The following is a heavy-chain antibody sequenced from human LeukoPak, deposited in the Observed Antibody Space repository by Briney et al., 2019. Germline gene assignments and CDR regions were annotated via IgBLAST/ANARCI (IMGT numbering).Heavy chain of an antibody. V-gene: IGHV4-38-2*02. D-gene: IGHD2-15*01. Sequence: SETLSLTCTVSGYSISSGYYWGWIRQPPGKGLEWTGSIDHSGSTYYNPSLKSRITISVDTSKNQFSLKLSSVTAADTAVYYCAEGYCSGGSCYQNWFDPWGQGTLVTVSS. CDR1: GYSISSGYY. CDR3: AEGYCSGGSCYQNWFDP. J-gene: IGHJ5*02. CDR2: IDHSGST.